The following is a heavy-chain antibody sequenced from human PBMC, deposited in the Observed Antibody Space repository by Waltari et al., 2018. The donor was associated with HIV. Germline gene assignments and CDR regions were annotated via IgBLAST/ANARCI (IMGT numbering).Heavy chain of an antibody. Sequence: QVQLQESGPGLVKPSETLSLTCTVSGGSISSYYWSWIRQPPGKGLEWIGYIYYSGSINYNPSLKSRVTISVDTSKNQFSLKLSSVTAADTAVYYCARDYYDSSGYYYGYSPWGQGTLVTVSS. V-gene: IGHV4-59*01. CDR2: IYYSGSI. CDR1: GGSISSYY. CDR3: ARDYYDSSGYYYGYSP. D-gene: IGHD3-22*01. J-gene: IGHJ5*02.